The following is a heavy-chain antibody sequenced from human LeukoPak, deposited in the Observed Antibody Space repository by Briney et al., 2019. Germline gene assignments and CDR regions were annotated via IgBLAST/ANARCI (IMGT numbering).Heavy chain of an antibody. D-gene: IGHD4-17*01. CDR3: ARDPNGDYIGAFEF. J-gene: IGHJ3*01. Sequence: PGGSLRLSCDASGFTFNKYAMMWVRQSPGRGLEWVSAITGSGGGTQYADSVRGRFTVSRDNSRNTLYLHMNSLRDEDTAVYYCARDPNGDYIGAFEFWGQGTMVTVSS. CDR1: GFTFNKYA. CDR2: ITGSGGGT. V-gene: IGHV3-23*01.